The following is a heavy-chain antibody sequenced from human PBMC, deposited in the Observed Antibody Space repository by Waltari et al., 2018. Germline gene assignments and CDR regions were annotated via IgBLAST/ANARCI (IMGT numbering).Heavy chain of an antibody. Sequence: VQLQQRGAGLLKPSATLSLTCALYGGSFSGASWRSIRRPPGKGLGWIGELKHLGRTNYHPSLNSRVTISVDTCNNQFPLKLSAVTGADTAVYCGARWRRYCDGLFGAYDDWGQGTLGTVSS. D-gene: IGHD3-9*01. V-gene: IGHV4-34*01. CDR3: ARWRRYCDGLFGAYDD. J-gene: IGHJ4*02. CDR2: LKHLGRT. CDR1: GGSFSGAS.